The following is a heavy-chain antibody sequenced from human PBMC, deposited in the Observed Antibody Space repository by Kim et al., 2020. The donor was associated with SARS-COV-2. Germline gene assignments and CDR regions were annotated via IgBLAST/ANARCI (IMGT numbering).Heavy chain of an antibody. V-gene: IGHV7-4-1*02. CDR1: GYTFTRYA. CDR2: INTNTGNP. J-gene: IGHJ6*02. Sequence: ASVKVSCKASGYTFTRYAMNWVRQTPGQGLEWMGWINTNTGNPTYAQGLRGRFVFSLDTSVSTAYLQISSLKAEDTAVYYCARVPGDYYGLGTYYNEEDYYGMDVWGQGTTVTVSS. D-gene: IGHD3-10*01. CDR3: ARVPGDYYGLGTYYNEEDYYGMDV.